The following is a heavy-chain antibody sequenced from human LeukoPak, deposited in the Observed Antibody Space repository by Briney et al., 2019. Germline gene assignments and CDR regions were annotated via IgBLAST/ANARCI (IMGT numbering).Heavy chain of an antibody. D-gene: IGHD3-10*01. V-gene: IGHV3-30*04. CDR2: ISYDGSNK. Sequence: PGRSLRLSCAASGFTFSSYAMHWVRQAPGKGLEWVAVISYDGSNKYYADSVKGRFTISRDNSKNTLYLQMNSLRAEDTAVYYCATLRVWFGDFDYWGQGTLVTVSS. J-gene: IGHJ4*02. CDR1: GFTFSSYA. CDR3: ATLRVWFGDFDY.